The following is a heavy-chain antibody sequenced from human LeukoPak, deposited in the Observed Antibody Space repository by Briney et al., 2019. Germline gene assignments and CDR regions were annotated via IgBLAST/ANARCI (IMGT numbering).Heavy chain of an antibody. CDR1: GFTFSSYW. D-gene: IGHD3-10*01. CDR3: ATVRSGSWDWFDP. V-gene: IGHV3-21*06. CDR2: IRSNSRGI. Sequence: GGSLRLSCAASGFTFSSYWMSWVRQAPGKGLEWVSSIRSNSRGINYADSVKGRFTISRDNDKNTVFLEMNSLRAEDTAVYYCATVRSGSWDWFDPWGQGTLVTVSS. J-gene: IGHJ5*02.